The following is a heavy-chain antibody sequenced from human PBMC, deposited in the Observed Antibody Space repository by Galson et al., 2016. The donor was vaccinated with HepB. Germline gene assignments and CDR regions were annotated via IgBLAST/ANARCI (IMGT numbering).Heavy chain of an antibody. V-gene: IGHV5-51*01. CDR3: ARGVTEGSDY. Sequence: QSGAEVKKSGESLKISCKGSGYTFTRHWIGWVRQLPGKGLEWMGTIYPGDSDTKYSPSFQGQVTISVDKSINTAYPQWSSLKTSDTGMYYCARGVTEGSDYWGQGTLVSVSS. J-gene: IGHJ4*02. CDR2: IYPGDSDT. CDR1: GYTFTRHW. D-gene: IGHD2-21*02.